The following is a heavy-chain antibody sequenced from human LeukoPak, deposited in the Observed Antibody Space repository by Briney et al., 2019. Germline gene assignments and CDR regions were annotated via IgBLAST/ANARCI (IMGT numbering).Heavy chain of an antibody. CDR3: ARDRLIVVVPAAIPWAFDY. Sequence: GGSLRLSCAASGFTFSDYGMHWVRQAPGKGLGWVAVISHVGSSKYYADSVKGRFTISRDNSKNTLYLQMNSLRAEDTAVYYCARDRLIVVVPAAIPWAFDYWGQGTLVTVSS. CDR2: ISHVGSSK. J-gene: IGHJ4*02. V-gene: IGHV3-30*03. D-gene: IGHD2-2*01. CDR1: GFTFSDYG.